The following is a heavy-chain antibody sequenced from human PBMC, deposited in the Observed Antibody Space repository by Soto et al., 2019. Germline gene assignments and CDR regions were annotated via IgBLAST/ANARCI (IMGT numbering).Heavy chain of an antibody. J-gene: IGHJ6*03. CDR2: INPSGGST. CDR1: GYIFTSNY. CDR3: ARDQGVVAAAPDYYYYYYYMDV. D-gene: IGHD2-2*01. V-gene: IGHV1-46*03. Sequence: ASVKVSCKASGYIFTSNYMHWVRQAPGQGLEWMGIINPSGGSTSYAQKFQGRVTMTRDTSTSTVYMELSSLRSEDTAVYYCARDQGVVAAAPDYYYYYYYMDVWGKGTTVTAP.